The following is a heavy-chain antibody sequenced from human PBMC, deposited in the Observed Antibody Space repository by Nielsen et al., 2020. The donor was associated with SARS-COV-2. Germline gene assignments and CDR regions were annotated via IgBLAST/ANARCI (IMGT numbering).Heavy chain of an antibody. Sequence: GGSLRLSCAASGFTFSSYGMHWVRQAPGKGLEWVAVISYDGSNKYYADSVKGRFTISRDNSKNTLYLQMNSLRAEDTAVYYCAKDSSLATGTLRYWGQGTLVTVSS. CDR2: ISYDGSNK. V-gene: IGHV3-30*18. J-gene: IGHJ4*02. CDR3: AKDSSLATGTLRY. D-gene: IGHD4-17*01. CDR1: GFTFSSYG.